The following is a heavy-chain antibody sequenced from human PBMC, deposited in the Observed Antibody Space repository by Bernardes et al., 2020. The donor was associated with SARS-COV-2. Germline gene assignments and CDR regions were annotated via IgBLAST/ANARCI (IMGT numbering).Heavy chain of an antibody. CDR2: ISSSSPI. Sequence: GGSLRLSCAASGFTFRSYSMNWVRQAPGKGLEWVSYISSSSPIYYADSVKGRFTISRDNAKNSLYLQMNSLRAEDTAVYYCARDYWSGRSNVPWWAPKAPSYYYGMDVGGQGTTVTVSS. CDR3: ARDYWSGRSNVPWWAPKAPSYYYGMDV. V-gene: IGHV3-48*01. CDR1: GFTFRSYS. D-gene: IGHD2-15*01. J-gene: IGHJ6*02.